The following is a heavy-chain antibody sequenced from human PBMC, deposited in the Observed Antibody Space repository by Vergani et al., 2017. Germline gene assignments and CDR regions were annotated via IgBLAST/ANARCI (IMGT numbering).Heavy chain of an antibody. D-gene: IGHD6-19*01. V-gene: IGHV3-53*04. J-gene: IGHJ4*02. CDR2: IYSGGST. Sequence: VQLVESGGGVVQPGRSLRLSCAASGFTVSSNYMNWVRPAPGKGREWVSVIYSGGSTYYADPVKGRFTIARHNSKNTLDLQMNSLRAEETAVYYCARDPIAVAGMGDWGQGTLVTVSS. CDR3: ARDPIAVAGMGD. CDR1: GFTVSSNY.